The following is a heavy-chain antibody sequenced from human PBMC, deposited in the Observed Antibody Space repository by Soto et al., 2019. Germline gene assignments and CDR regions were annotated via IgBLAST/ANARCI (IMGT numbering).Heavy chain of an antibody. CDR3: AKDLEPWIQLWSHAPPNDAFDI. V-gene: IGHV3-23*01. Sequence: GGSLRLSCAASGFTFSSYAMSWVRQAPGKGLEWVSAISGSGGSTYYADSVKGRFTISRDNSKNTLYLQMNSLRAEDTAVYYCAKDLEPWIQLWSHAPPNDAFDIWGQGTMVTVSS. D-gene: IGHD5-18*01. J-gene: IGHJ3*02. CDR2: ISGSGGST. CDR1: GFTFSSYA.